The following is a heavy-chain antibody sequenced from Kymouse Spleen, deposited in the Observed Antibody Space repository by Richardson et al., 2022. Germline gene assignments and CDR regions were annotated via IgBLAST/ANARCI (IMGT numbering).Heavy chain of an antibody. D-gene: IGHD3-10*01. Sequence: EVQLVQSGAEVKKPGESLKISCKGSGYSFTSYWIGWVRQMPGKGLEWMGIIYPGDSDTRYSPSFQGQVTISADKSISTAYLQWSSLKASDTAMYYCARESITMVRGVRYYYYYGMDVWGQGTTVTVSS. J-gene: IGHJ6*02. CDR2: IYPGDSDT. CDR3: ARESITMVRGVRYYYYYGMDV. CDR1: GYSFTSYW. V-gene: IGHV5-51*01.